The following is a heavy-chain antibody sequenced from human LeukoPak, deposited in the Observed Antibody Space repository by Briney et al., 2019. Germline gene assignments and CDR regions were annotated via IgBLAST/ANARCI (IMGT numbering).Heavy chain of an antibody. CDR2: ISGSGGST. D-gene: IGHD6-19*01. CDR1: GFTFSSYA. Sequence: GGSPRLSCAASGFTFSSYAMSWVRQAPGKGLEWVSAISGSGGSTYYADSVKGRFTISRDNSKNTLYLQMNSLRAEDTAVYYCAKDRASSGWYGAHDYWGQGTLVTVSS. V-gene: IGHV3-23*01. CDR3: AKDRASSGWYGAHDY. J-gene: IGHJ4*02.